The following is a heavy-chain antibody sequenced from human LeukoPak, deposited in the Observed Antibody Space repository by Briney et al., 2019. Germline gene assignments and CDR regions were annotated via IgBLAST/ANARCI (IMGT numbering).Heavy chain of an antibody. CDR1: GGSISSYY. J-gene: IGHJ4*02. Sequence: SETLSLTCTVSGGSISSYYWSWIRQPPGKGLEWIGYIYYSGSTNYNPSLKSRVTISVDTSKSQFSLKLSSVTAADTAVYYCARMITFGGAPYYFDYWGQGTLVTVSS. V-gene: IGHV4-59*01. D-gene: IGHD3-16*01. CDR2: IYYSGST. CDR3: ARMITFGGAPYYFDY.